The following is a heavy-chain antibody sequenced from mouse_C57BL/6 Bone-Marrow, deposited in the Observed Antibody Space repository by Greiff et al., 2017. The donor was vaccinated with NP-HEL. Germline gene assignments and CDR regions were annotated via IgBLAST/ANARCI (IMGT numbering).Heavy chain of an antibody. CDR1: GYTFTDYY. Sequence: VQLKESGPVLVKPGASVKMSCKASGYTFTDYYMNWVKQSHGKSLEWIGVINPYNGGTSYNQKFKGKATLTVDKSSSTAYMGLNSLTSEDSAVDYYARIDGNYEDYWGQGTTLTGTS. CDR2: INPYNGGT. D-gene: IGHD2-1*01. CDR3: ARIDGNYEDY. J-gene: IGHJ2*01. V-gene: IGHV1-19*01.